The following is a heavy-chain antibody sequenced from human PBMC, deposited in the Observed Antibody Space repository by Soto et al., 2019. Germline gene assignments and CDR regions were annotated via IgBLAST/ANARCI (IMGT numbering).Heavy chain of an antibody. V-gene: IGHV1-18*04. Sequence: AXVNVSCKASGYTFTNYGINLVRQAPGQGLEWMGWISGYDGNTIYGQALQGRFTMTTDTSTSTAYLELRGLTADDTALYYCARDRGNYDLWGQGTQVTVSS. D-gene: IGHD1-7*01. CDR3: ARDRGNYDL. CDR1: GYTFTNYG. CDR2: ISGYDGNT. J-gene: IGHJ5*02.